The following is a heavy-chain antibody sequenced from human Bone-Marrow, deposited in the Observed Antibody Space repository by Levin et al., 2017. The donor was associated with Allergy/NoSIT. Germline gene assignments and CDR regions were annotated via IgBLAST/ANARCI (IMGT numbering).Heavy chain of an antibody. CDR3: ARGNTVTGGAFDI. V-gene: IGHV3-11*05. CDR1: GFTFSDYY. D-gene: IGHD4-17*01. CDR2: ISSSSSYT. J-gene: IGHJ3*02. Sequence: GGSLRLSCAASGFTFSDYYMSWIRQAPGKGLEWVSYISSSSSYTNYADSVKGRFTISRDNAKNSLYLQMNSLRAEDTAVYYCARGNTVTGGAFDIWGQGTMVTVSS.